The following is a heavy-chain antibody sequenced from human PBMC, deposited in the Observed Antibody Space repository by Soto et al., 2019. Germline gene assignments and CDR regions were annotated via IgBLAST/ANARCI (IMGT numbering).Heavy chain of an antibody. CDR3: ARAHCSDGICYAFDI. D-gene: IGHD2-15*01. Sequence: QVQLQESGPGLVEPSETLSLTCAVSGGSMSLYSWSWIRQPPGKGLEWIGYIHHSGDTDYNPSLKSRVTISVDTPQNQLSLMLTSATTADTAVYYCARAHCSDGICYAFDIWGPGTKVTVSS. CDR1: GGSMSLYS. V-gene: IGHV4-59*01. CDR2: IHHSGDT. J-gene: IGHJ3*02.